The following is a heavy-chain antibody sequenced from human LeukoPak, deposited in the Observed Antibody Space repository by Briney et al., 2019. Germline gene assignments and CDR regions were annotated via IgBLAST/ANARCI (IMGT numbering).Heavy chain of an antibody. CDR1: GGSISSYY. V-gene: IGHV4-59*08. Sequence: SETLSLTCTVSGGSISSYYWSWLRQPPGKGLEWLGYIYYSGSTNYNPSLKSRVTISVDTSKNQFSLKLSSVTAADTAVYYCARPMYSSSWSDRDAFDIWGQGTMVTVSS. CDR3: ARPMYSSSWSDRDAFDI. CDR2: IYYSGST. J-gene: IGHJ3*02. D-gene: IGHD6-13*01.